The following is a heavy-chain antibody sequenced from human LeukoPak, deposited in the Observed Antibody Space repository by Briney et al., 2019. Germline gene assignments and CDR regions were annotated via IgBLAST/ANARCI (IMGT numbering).Heavy chain of an antibody. D-gene: IGHD3-22*01. V-gene: IGHV4-39*07. J-gene: IGHJ4*02. Sequence: SETLSLTCTVSGGSIRSSYYYWGWIRQPPGKGLEWIGSIYDSGSTYYNPSLKSRVTISVDTSKNQFSLKLSSVTAADTAVYYCARFSRDSSGYFDYWGQGTLVTVSS. CDR1: GGSIRSSYYY. CDR3: ARFSRDSSGYFDY. CDR2: IYDSGST.